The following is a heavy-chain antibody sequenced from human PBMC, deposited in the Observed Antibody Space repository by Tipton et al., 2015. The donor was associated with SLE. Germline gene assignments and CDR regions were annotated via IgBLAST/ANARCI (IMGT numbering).Heavy chain of an antibody. D-gene: IGHD7-27*01. V-gene: IGHV3-21*01. CDR1: GFTFSSYS. CDR2: ISSSSSYI. Sequence: SLRLSCAASGFTFSSYSMNWVRQALGKGLEWVSSISSSSSYIYYADSVKGRFTISRDNAKNSLYLQMNSLRAEDTAVYYCARDRDLWGTRGYFDYWGHGTLVTASS. CDR3: ARDRDLWGTRGYFDY. J-gene: IGHJ4*01.